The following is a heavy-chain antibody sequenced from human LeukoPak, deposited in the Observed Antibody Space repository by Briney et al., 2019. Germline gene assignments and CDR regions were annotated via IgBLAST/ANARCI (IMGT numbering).Heavy chain of an antibody. Sequence: PGGSLRLSCAASGFTFDDYTMHWVRQAPGKGLEWVSLISWDGGSTYYADSVKGRFTISRDNSKNSLYLQMNSLRTEDTALYYCAKDSGSGREYFDYWGQGTLVTVSS. CDR2: ISWDGGST. CDR1: GFTFDDYT. J-gene: IGHJ4*02. D-gene: IGHD3-10*01. CDR3: AKDSGSGREYFDY. V-gene: IGHV3-43*01.